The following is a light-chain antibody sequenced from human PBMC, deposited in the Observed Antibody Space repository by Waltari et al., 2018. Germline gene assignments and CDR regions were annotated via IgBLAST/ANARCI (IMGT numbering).Light chain of an antibody. V-gene: IGKV4-1*01. CDR3: QQYYSDPWT. J-gene: IGKJ1*01. CDR2: WAS. CDR1: QSVLYSSNNKNY. Sequence: DIVMTQSPASLAVSLGESATINCKSSQSVLYSSNNKNYLAWYQQRPGQPPKLLIYWASTRESGVPDRFSGSGSGTDFTLIISSLQAEDVAVYYCQQYYSDPWTFGQGTKVEIK.